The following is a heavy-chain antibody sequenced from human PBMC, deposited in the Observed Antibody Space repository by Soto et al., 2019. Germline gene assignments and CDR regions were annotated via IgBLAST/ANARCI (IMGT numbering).Heavy chain of an antibody. V-gene: IGHV3-48*01. CDR1: GFTFSSYS. CDR3: ASYYGAPVDY. CDR2: ISSSSSTI. D-gene: IGHD4-17*01. J-gene: IGHJ4*02. Sequence: GGSLRLSCAASGFTFSSYSMNWVRQAPGKGLEWVSYISSSSSTIYYADSVKGRFTISRDNAKNSLYLQMNSLRAEDTAVYYCASYYGAPVDYWGQGTLVTVSS.